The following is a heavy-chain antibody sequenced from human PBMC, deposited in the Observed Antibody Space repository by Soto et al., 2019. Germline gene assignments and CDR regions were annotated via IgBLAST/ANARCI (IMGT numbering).Heavy chain of an antibody. CDR2: IYHSGST. Sequence: SQTLSLTCAVSGYSTSSGYYWGWIRQPPGKGLEWIGSIYHSGSTYYNPSLKSRVTISVDTSKTQGSLKLSSVTAADTAVYYCARVNYDSRQYYFDYWGQGTLVTVSS. CDR1: GYSTSSGYY. V-gene: IGHV4-38-2*01. D-gene: IGHD3-22*01. J-gene: IGHJ4*02. CDR3: ARVNYDSRQYYFDY.